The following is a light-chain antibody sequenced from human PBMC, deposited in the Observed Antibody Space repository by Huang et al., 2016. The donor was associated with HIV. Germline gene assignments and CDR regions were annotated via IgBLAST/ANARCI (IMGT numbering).Light chain of an antibody. J-gene: IGKJ3*01. Sequence: IRMTQSPSSLSASTGDRVTITCRANQDINNFLAWYQQRPGSVPKLLRDAASTLQSGVPSRFSGNGSGTDVTLTIGCLHSEDVATYYCQQYDIHPLTFGPGTRVDIK. CDR2: AAS. CDR1: QDINNF. CDR3: QQYDIHPLT. V-gene: IGKV1-8*01.